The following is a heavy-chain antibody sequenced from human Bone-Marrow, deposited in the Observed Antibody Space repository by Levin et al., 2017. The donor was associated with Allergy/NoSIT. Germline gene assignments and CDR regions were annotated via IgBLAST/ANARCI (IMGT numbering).Heavy chain of an antibody. J-gene: IGHJ5*02. CDR2: IYYSGST. D-gene: IGHD3-22*01. V-gene: IGHV4-31*03. CDR3: ARVPPVDSSGYVHYLFDP. CDR1: GGSISSGGYY. Sequence: SQTLSLTCTVSGGSISSGGYYWSWIRQHPGKGLEWIGYIYYSGSTYYNPSLKSRVTISVDTSKNQFSLKLSSVTAADTAVYYCARVPPVDSSGYVHYLFDPWGQGTLVTVSS.